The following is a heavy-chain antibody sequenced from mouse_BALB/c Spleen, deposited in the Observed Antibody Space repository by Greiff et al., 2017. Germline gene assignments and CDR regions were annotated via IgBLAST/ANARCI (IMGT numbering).Heavy chain of an antibody. CDR3: AKLTGTPMDY. J-gene: IGHJ4*01. V-gene: IGHV1-80*01. D-gene: IGHD4-1*01. CDR2: IYPGDGDT. Sequence: VQLQQSGAELVRPGSSVKISCKASGYAFSSYWMNWVKQRPGQALEWIGQIYPGDGDTNYNGKFKGKATLTADKSSSTAYMQLSSLTSEDSAVYFCAKLTGTPMDYWGQGTSVTVSS. CDR1: GYAFSSYW.